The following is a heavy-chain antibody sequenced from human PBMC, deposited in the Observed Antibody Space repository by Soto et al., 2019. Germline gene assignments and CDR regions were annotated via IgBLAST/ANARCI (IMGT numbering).Heavy chain of an antibody. V-gene: IGHV3-23*01. J-gene: IGHJ4*02. CDR1: GFIFSNYA. CDR2: VSRSGSNT. Sequence: PGGSLRLSCAASGFIFSNYAMSWVRQVPGRGLEWVSAVSRSGSNTYYADSVKGRFSISRDNSKNTLYLQMTSLRAEDTAVFYCAKTAGYSSSAVDYWGQGTLVTVSS. D-gene: IGHD6-19*01. CDR3: AKTAGYSSSAVDY.